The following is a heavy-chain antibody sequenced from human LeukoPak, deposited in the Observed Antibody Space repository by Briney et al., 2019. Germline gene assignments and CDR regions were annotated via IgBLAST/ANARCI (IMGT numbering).Heavy chain of an antibody. Sequence: SVKVSCKASGGTFSSYAISWVRQAPGQGLEWMGGIIPIFGTANYAQKFQGGVTITTDESTSTAYMELSSLRSEDTAVYYCARGRSSTSCFDYWGQGTLVTVSS. CDR1: GGTFSSYA. D-gene: IGHD2-2*01. V-gene: IGHV1-69*05. CDR3: ARGRSSTSCFDY. CDR2: IIPIFGTA. J-gene: IGHJ4*02.